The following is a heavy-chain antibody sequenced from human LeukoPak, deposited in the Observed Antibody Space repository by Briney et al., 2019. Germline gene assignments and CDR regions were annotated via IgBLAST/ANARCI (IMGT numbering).Heavy chain of an antibody. CDR3: ARGGGLEDFDY. Sequence: SQTLSLTCAISGDSVSSNRVAWNWIRQSPSRGLEWLGRTYYRSKWYNDYAVSVKSRITINPDTSKNQFSLQLKFVTPEDTAVYYCARGGGLEDFDYWGRGTIASLSS. CDR1: GDSVSSNRVA. J-gene: IGHJ4*02. CDR2: TYYRSKWYN. D-gene: IGHD3-10*01. V-gene: IGHV6-1*01.